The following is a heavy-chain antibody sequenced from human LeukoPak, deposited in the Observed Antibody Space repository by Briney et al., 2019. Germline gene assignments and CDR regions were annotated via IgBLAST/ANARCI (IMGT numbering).Heavy chain of an antibody. CDR1: GFIVSGSY. Sequence: GGSLRLSCAASGFIVSGSYMSWVRQAPGKGLEWVADMNQDGTVKAYVDSVKGRFTISRDNAKNSLYLQVYSLRPEDTAVYYCARDPSHGALDYWGQGTLVTVSS. CDR3: ARDPSHGALDY. CDR2: MNQDGTVK. J-gene: IGHJ4*02. V-gene: IGHV3-7*01.